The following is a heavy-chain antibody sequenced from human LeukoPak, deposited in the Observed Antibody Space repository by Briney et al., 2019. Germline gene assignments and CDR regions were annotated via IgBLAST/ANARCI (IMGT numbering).Heavy chain of an antibody. V-gene: IGHV4-39*07. D-gene: IGHD6-13*01. J-gene: IGHJ3*02. CDR1: VGAISISSYY. Sequence: SETLSLTCTVSVGAISISSYYWGWIRQPPGKWLELTGSIYDSGSTYYNPSLKSRVTISVDTSKNHFSLKVSSVTAADTCVYYRARTFIAAAPFDASDTSG. CDR2: IYDSGST. CDR3: ARTFIAAAPFDASDT.